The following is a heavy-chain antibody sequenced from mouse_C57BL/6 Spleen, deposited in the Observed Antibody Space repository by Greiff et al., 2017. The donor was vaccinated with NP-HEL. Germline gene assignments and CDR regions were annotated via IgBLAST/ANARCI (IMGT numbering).Heavy chain of an antibody. D-gene: IGHD1-3*01. CDR1: GYSITSGYY. V-gene: IGHV3-6*01. CDR3: ANPIKLHWYFEV. Sequence: EVQLQESGPGLVKPSQSLSLTCSVTGYSITSGYYWNWIRQFPGNKLEWMGYISYDGSNNYNPSLKNRISITRDTSKNQFFLKLNSVTTEDTATYYCANPIKLHWYFEVWGTGTTVTVSS. CDR2: ISYDGSN. J-gene: IGHJ1*03.